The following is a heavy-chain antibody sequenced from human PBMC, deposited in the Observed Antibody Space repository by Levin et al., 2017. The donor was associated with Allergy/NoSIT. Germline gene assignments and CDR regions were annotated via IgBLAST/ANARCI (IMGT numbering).Heavy chain of an antibody. CDR1: GYSFTSYW. D-gene: IGHD1-1*01. J-gene: IGHJ6*03. Sequence: KVSCKGSGYSFTSYWISWVRQMPGKGLEWMGRIDPSDSYTNYSPSFQGHVTISADKSISTAYLQWSSLKASDTAMYYCARIGYRDYYYYMDVWGKGTTVTVSS. V-gene: IGHV5-10-1*01. CDR2: IDPSDSYT. CDR3: ARIGYRDYYYYMDV.